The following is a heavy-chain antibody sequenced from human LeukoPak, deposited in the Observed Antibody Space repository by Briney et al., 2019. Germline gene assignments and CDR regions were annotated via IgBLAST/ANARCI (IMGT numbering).Heavy chain of an antibody. CDR1: GFTFSSYS. D-gene: IGHD6-13*01. CDR3: AKDTSSRYCHYFDY. V-gene: IGHV3-23*01. Sequence: GGSLRLSCAASGFTFSSYSMNWVRQAPGKGLVWVSRTNPDGTTTYYADSVKGRFTISRDNSKNTLYLQMNSLRAEDTAVYYCAKDTSSRYCHYFDYWGQGALVTVSS. CDR2: TNPDGTTT. J-gene: IGHJ4*02.